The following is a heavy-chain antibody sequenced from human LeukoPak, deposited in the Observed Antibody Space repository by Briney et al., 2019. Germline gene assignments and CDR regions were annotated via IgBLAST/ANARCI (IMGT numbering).Heavy chain of an antibody. D-gene: IGHD3-10*01. CDR1: GGSISSSSSY. J-gene: IGHJ4*02. V-gene: IGHV4-39*07. Sequence: NPSETLSLTCTVSGGSISSSSSYWGWIRQPPGKGLEWIVEINHSGSTNYNPSLKSRVTISVDTSKNQFSLKLSSVTAADTAVYYCARGNYGSGTQSLDYWGQGTLVTVSS. CDR2: INHSGST. CDR3: ARGNYGSGTQSLDY.